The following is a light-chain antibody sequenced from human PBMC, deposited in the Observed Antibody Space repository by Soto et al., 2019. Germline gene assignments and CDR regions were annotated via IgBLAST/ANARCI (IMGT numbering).Light chain of an antibody. CDR3: SSYTSSGTL. V-gene: IGLV2-14*03. Sequence: SVLTQPASVSGSPGQSITISCTGTSGDVGGYHYVSWYQHHPGKAPKLMIYDVRDRPSGVSHRFSGSKSGNTASLTIFGLQAEDEADYYCSSYTSSGTLFGTGTKVTVL. CDR2: DVR. CDR1: SGDVGGYHY. J-gene: IGLJ1*01.